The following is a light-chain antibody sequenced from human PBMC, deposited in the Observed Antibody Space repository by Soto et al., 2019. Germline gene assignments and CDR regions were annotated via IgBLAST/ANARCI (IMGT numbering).Light chain of an antibody. J-gene: IGKJ1*01. V-gene: IGKV1-5*03. CDR2: KAS. Sequence: DIQMTQSPSTLSASVGDRVTITCRASQSISSWLAWYQQKPGKSPKLLIYKASSLESGVPGRFSGSGSRTEFPLTISRLQPDDFATYFCQQYNSYWTFGQGTKLEIK. CDR1: QSISSW. CDR3: QQYNSYWT.